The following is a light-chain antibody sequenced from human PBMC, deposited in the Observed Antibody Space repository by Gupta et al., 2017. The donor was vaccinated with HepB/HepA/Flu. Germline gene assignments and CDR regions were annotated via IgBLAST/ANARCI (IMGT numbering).Light chain of an antibody. V-gene: IGKV3-11*01. CDR3: QKRRPLT. CDR2: DAY. J-gene: IGKJ5*01. CDR1: QSVSSS. Sequence: EIVLTQSPATLSLSPGERATLSCRASQSVSSSLDWYQQKPGQAPRLLIYDAYNRVTDIPPRFSGGGAGPDFTLTSRRQEYEDFDGYDCQKRRPLTFGQGTRLDIE.